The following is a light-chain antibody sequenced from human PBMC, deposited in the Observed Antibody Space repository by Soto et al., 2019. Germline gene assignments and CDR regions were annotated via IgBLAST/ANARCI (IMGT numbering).Light chain of an antibody. J-gene: IGKJ2*01. CDR1: QSVSRH. CDR3: LQYSDWPPRYT. CDR2: NAS. Sequence: EIVLTQSPATLSVSPGESATLSCRASQSVSRHLAWYQQKPGQAPRVLIYNASNRATGIPATFSGSVSGTEFTLTISSLQSEDFAVYYCLQYSDWPPRYTFGQGTKLEIK. V-gene: IGKV3-15*01.